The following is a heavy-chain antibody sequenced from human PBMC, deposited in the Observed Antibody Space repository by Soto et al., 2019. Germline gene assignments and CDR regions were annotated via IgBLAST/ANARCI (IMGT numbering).Heavy chain of an antibody. D-gene: IGHD3-10*02. Sequence: QVQLVESGGGVVQPGGSLRLSCAASGFIFNRFGMHWVRQAPGKGLVWVAVISYDGNNKYYTDSVKGRFTISRDNSQNTLYLQMNSLRPEDTAVYYCAKAVDISVRGVPPSDYWGQGTLVTVSS. CDR3: AKAVDISVRGVPPSDY. V-gene: IGHV3-30*18. CDR2: ISYDGNNK. J-gene: IGHJ4*02. CDR1: GFIFNRFG.